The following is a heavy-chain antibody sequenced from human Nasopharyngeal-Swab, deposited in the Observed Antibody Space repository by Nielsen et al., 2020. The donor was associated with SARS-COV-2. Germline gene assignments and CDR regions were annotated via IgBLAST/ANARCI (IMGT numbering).Heavy chain of an antibody. J-gene: IGHJ6*03. Sequence: SETLSLTCAVSGYSISSGYYWGWLRQPPGKGLEWIGYIYYSGSTNYNPSLKSRVTISVDTSKNQFSLKLSSVTAADTAVYYCAREAITIFGVAPFDYYYYYMDVWGKGTTVTVSS. CDR3: AREAITIFGVAPFDYYYYYMDV. CDR2: IYYSGST. CDR1: GYSISSGYY. D-gene: IGHD3-3*01. V-gene: IGHV4-61*01.